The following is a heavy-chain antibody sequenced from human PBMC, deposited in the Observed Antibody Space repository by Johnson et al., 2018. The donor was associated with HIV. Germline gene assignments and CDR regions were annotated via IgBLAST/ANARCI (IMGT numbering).Heavy chain of an antibody. J-gene: IGHJ3*02. CDR2: IYSGGST. Sequence: VQLVESGGGLIPPGGSLRLSCAASGFTVSSNYMSWVRQAPGKGLEWVSVIYSGGSTYYADSVKGRFTISRDNSKNTLYLEMNSLRAEDTAVYYCAKKRSVLAARLGDGFDIWGQGTMVTVSS. V-gene: IGHV3-66*03. CDR3: AKKRSVLAARLGDGFDI. CDR1: GFTVSSNY. D-gene: IGHD6-6*01.